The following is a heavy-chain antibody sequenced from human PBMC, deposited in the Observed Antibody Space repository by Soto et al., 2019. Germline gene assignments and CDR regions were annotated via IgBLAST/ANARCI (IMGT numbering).Heavy chain of an antibody. D-gene: IGHD3-16*02. Sequence: QVQLQQWGAGLLKPSETLSLTCAVYGGSFSGYYWSWIRQPPGKGLEWIGEINHSGSTNYNPSRKRRVTISVDTSKNQFSLKLSSVTAADTAVYYCARRRLHLGELSLASSFDPWGQGTLVTVSS. V-gene: IGHV4-34*01. J-gene: IGHJ5*02. CDR2: INHSGST. CDR1: GGSFSGYY. CDR3: ARRRLHLGELSLASSFDP.